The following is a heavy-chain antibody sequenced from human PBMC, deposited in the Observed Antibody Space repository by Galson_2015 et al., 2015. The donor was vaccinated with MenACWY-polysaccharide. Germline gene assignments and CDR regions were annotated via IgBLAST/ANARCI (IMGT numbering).Heavy chain of an antibody. CDR2: IYYSGST. J-gene: IGHJ5*02. D-gene: IGHD2-15*01. CDR1: GGSVSSGDYY. V-gene: IGHV4-30-4*01. Sequence: TLSLTCIVSGGSVSSGDYYWNWIRQSPGKGLEWIGYIYYSGSTYYNPSLKSRVAISVDTSKNHFSLKLTSVTAADTAVYYCAITPPFCSSGVCSTLGWFDPWGQGTLLTVSS. CDR3: AITPPFCSSGVCSTLGWFDP.